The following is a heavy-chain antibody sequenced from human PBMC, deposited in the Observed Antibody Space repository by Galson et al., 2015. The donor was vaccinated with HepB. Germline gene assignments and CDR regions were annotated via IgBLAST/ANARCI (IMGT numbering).Heavy chain of an antibody. CDR2: INDDSNYI. CDR3: ARLRSGTATYYDY. CDR1: GFTFSIYS. D-gene: IGHD3-10*01. V-gene: IGHV3-21*01. Sequence: SLRLSCAASGFTFSIYSMDWVRQAPGRGPEWVSSINDDSNYIYYADSVKGRFTISRDNAKNSLYLQMNSLRADDTAVYYCARLRSGTATYYDYWGQGALVTVSS. J-gene: IGHJ4*02.